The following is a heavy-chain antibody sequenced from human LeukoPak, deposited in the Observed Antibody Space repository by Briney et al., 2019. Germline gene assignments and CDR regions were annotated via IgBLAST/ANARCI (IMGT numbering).Heavy chain of an antibody. CDR1: GGSVSSGIYY. CDR3: ARDIAYGANSLDW. Sequence: SECLSLTCTVSGGSVSSGIYYWTWIRQPPGKGLEWIGYIYYSGSTNYNPSLKSRVTISVDTSKNQFSLKLSSVTAADTAVYYCARDIAYGANSLDWSGQGTLVTVSS. D-gene: IGHD4-23*01. J-gene: IGHJ4*02. CDR2: IYYSGST. V-gene: IGHV4-61*01.